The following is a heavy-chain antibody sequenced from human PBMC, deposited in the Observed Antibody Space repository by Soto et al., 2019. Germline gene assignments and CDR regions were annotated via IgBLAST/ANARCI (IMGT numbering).Heavy chain of an antibody. CDR3: ASHDDSGFLLGVFAF. Sequence: SETLSLTCAVYGGSFSGYYWSWIRQPPGKGLEWIGEINHSGSTNYNPSLKSRVTISLDTSRNQFSLNLASVTAADTAVYYCASHDDSGFLLGVFAFRAQGTVVTVPS. CDR1: GGSFSGYY. D-gene: IGHD3-16*01. CDR2: INHSGST. J-gene: IGHJ3*01. V-gene: IGHV4-34*01.